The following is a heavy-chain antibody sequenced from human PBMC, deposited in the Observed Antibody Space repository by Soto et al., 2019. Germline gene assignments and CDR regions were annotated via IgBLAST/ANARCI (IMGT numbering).Heavy chain of an antibody. CDR2: MNPNSGNT. Sequence: ASVKVSCKASGYTFTSYDINWVRQATGQGLEWMGWMNPNSGNTGYAQKFQGRVTMTRNTSISTAYMELSRLRSDDTAVYYCARAPRSIGYCSGGSCPHFDYWGQGTLVTVSS. J-gene: IGHJ4*02. V-gene: IGHV1-8*01. D-gene: IGHD2-15*01. CDR3: ARAPRSIGYCSGGSCPHFDY. CDR1: GYTFTSYD.